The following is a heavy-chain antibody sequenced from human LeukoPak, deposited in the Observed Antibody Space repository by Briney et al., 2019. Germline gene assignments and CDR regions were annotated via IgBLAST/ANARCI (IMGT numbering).Heavy chain of an antibody. Sequence: GESLKISCKASGYSFTTYWIGWVRQMPGKGLEWMGIISPGDSDTRYSPSFQGQVTISADKSISTAYLQWGSLRASDTAMYYCARRRSVVPTAGGWFDPWGQGTLVTVSS. J-gene: IGHJ5*02. V-gene: IGHV5-51*01. D-gene: IGHD2-2*01. CDR1: GYSFTTYW. CDR3: ARRRSVVPTAGGWFDP. CDR2: ISPGDSDT.